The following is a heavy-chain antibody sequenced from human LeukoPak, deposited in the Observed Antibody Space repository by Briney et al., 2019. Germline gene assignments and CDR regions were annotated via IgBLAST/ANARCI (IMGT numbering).Heavy chain of an antibody. V-gene: IGHV4-59*01. CDR2: IYYSGST. D-gene: IGHD5-18*01. J-gene: IGHJ4*02. Sequence: PSETLSLTCTVSGGSISSYYWSWIRQPPGKGLEWIGYIYYSGSTNYNPSLKSRVTISVDTSKNQFSLKLSSVTAADTAVYYCARVEFSYAVGYYFDYWGQGTLVTVSS. CDR1: GGSISSYY. CDR3: ARVEFSYAVGYYFDY.